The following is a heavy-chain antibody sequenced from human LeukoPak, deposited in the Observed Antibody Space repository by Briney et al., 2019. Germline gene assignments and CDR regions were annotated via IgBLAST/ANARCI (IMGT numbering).Heavy chain of an antibody. CDR1: GYTFTGYY. D-gene: IGHD2-2*02. Sequence: ASVKVSCKASGYTFTGYYMHWVRQAPGQGLEWMGRINPNSGGTNYAQKFQGRVTMTRDTSICTAYMELNSLRSDDTAVYYCARAIVPASIRDYWGQGTLVTVSS. CDR2: INPNSGGT. J-gene: IGHJ4*02. CDR3: ARAIVPASIRDY. V-gene: IGHV1-2*06.